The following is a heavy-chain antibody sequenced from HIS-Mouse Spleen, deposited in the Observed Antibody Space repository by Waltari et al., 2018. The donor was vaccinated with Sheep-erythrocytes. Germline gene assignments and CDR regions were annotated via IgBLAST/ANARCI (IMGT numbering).Heavy chain of an antibody. Sequence: QVQLQESGPGLVKPSETLSLTCTVPGGLISSDYWSWIRQPPGKGLEWIGYIYYSGSTNYNPSLKSRVTISVDTSKNQFSLKLSSVTAADTAVYYCARFSRPRFWPVGATAFDIWGQGTMVTVSS. CDR3: ARFSRPRFWPVGATAFDI. J-gene: IGHJ3*02. D-gene: IGHD1-26*01. CDR2: IYYSGST. V-gene: IGHV4-59*08. CDR1: GGLISSDY.